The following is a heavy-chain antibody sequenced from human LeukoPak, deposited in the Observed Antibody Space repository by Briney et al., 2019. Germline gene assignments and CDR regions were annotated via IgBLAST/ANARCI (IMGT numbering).Heavy chain of an antibody. J-gene: IGHJ6*04. CDR1: GYTLTELF. V-gene: IGHV1-24*01. D-gene: IGHD2-15*01. CDR2: FDPEDGET. CDR3: ATDGSDCSGGSCYSYGMDV. Sequence: GASVKVSCKVSGYTLTELFMHWVRQAPGKGLEWMGGFDPEDGETIYAQKFQGRVTMTEDTSTDTAYMELSSLRSEDTAVYYCATDGSDCSGGSCYSYGMDVWGKGTTVTVSS.